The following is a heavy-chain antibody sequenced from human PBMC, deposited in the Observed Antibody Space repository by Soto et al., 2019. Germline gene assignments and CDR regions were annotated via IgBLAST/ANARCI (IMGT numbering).Heavy chain of an antibody. Sequence: LRLSCAASGFTFSSYGMSWVRQAPGKGLEWVSSISSSDNEKFYAASVKGRFTISRDSSKNTLYLEMSSLRPEDTAVYYCVRRGYNWQFSDYWGQGTLVTVSS. V-gene: IGHV3-23*01. CDR2: ISSSDNEK. D-gene: IGHD6-25*01. CDR3: VRRGYNWQFSDY. J-gene: IGHJ4*02. CDR1: GFTFSSYG.